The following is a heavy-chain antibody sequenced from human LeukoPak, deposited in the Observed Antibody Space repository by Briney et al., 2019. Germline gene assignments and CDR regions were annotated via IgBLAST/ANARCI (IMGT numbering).Heavy chain of an antibody. CDR3: AKDFGIYDTTTDY. CDR1: EFIVSINY. D-gene: IGHD2/OR15-2a*01. CDR2: IRYDGSNK. V-gene: IGHV3-30*02. Sequence: GGSLGLSCAASEFIVSINYMTWVRQAPGKGLEWVTFIRYDGSNKYYADSVKGRFTISRDNSKNTLYLQMNSLRVEDTAVYYCAKDFGIYDTTTDYWGQGTLVTVSS. J-gene: IGHJ4*02.